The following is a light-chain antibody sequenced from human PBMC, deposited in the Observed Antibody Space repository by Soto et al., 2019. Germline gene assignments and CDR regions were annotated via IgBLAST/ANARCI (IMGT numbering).Light chain of an antibody. V-gene: IGKV3-20*01. J-gene: IGKJ3*01. CDR3: QQYGTSPPGVT. CDR2: GAS. CDR1: QSVSSNF. Sequence: DIVLTQSPGTLSLSPGERATLSCRASQSVSSNFLAWHQQKPGQAPRLLIYGASKRATGIPDRFSGSGSETDFTLTISGLEPEDFAVYYCQQYGTSPPGVTFGPGTKVDIK.